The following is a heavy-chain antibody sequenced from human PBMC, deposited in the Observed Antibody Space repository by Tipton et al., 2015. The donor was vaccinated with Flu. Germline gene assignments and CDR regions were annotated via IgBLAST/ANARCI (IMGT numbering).Heavy chain of an antibody. D-gene: IGHD4-17*01. CDR2: ISYDGNNK. CDR3: ASAVTYSVFDYSYYDMDV. J-gene: IGHJ6*02. V-gene: IGHV3-30*03. Sequence: QLVQSGGGVVQPGKSLRLSCVASGFTFSNYGMQWVRQAPGKGLEWVALISYDGNNKYYGDSVKGRFTISRDNSKNTLYLQMNSLRAEDTAVYYCASAVTYSVFDYSYYDMDVWGQGTTVTVSS. CDR1: GFTFSNYG.